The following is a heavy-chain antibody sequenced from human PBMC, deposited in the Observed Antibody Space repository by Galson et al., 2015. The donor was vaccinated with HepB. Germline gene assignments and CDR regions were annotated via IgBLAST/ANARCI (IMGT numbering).Heavy chain of an antibody. Sequence: LRLSCAASGFTFSNAWMSWVRQAPGKGLEWVGRIKSKTDGGTTDYAAPVKGRFTISRDDSKNTLYLQMNSLKTEDTAVYYCTTATMVRGVMADYWGQGTLVTVSS. D-gene: IGHD3-10*01. CDR3: TTATMVRGVMADY. CDR1: GFTFSNAW. CDR2: IKSKTDGGTT. V-gene: IGHV3-15*01. J-gene: IGHJ4*02.